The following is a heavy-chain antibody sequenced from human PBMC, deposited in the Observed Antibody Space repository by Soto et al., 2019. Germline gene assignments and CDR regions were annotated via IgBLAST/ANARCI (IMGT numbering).Heavy chain of an antibody. CDR2: IIPIFGTA. CDR1: GYTFTSYG. V-gene: IGHV1-69*13. J-gene: IGHJ4*02. D-gene: IGHD3-22*01. CDR3: ARGTLFDYYDSSGYYYVY. Sequence: SVKVSCKASGYTFTSYGISWVRQAPGQGLEWMGGIIPIFGTANYAQKFQGRVTITADESTSTAYMELSSLRSEDTAVYYCARGTLFDYYDSSGYYYVYWGQGTLVTVSS.